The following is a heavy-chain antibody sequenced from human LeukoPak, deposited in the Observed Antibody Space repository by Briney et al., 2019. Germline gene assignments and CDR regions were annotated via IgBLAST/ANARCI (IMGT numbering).Heavy chain of an antibody. V-gene: IGHV1-69*05. CDR1: GGTFSSYA. CDR2: IIPIFGTA. CDR3: ARSPPRQLVSLDY. Sequence: SVKVSCKASGGTFSSYAISWVRQAPGQGLEWMGGIIPIFGTANYAQKFQGRVTITTDESTSTAYMELSSLRSEDTAVYYCARSPPRQLVSLDYWGQGTLVTVSS. J-gene: IGHJ4*02. D-gene: IGHD6-6*01.